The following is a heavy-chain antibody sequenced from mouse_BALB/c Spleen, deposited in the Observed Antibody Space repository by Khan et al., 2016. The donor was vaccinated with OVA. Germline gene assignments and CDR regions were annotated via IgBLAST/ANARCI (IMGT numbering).Heavy chain of an antibody. J-gene: IGHJ1*01. CDR1: GYTFTRYY. V-gene: IGHV1-53*01. CDR3: TRKDYYGSSHRYFDV. CDR2: INPSNGGT. D-gene: IGHD1-1*01. Sequence: QVQLQQSGTELVKPGASVKLSCKTSGYTFTRYYMYWVKQRPGKGLGWIGEINPSNGGTNFNEKFKSKATLTVDKLSSTAYMQLSSLTSEDSAVYYCTRKDYYGSSHRYFDVWGGGTTVTVSS.